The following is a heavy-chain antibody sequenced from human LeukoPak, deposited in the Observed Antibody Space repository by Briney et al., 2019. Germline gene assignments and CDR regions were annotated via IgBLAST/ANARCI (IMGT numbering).Heavy chain of an antibody. CDR1: GGTFSSYA. V-gene: IGHV1-69*05. D-gene: IGHD5-18*01. J-gene: IGHJ6*03. Sequence: SVKVSCKASGGTFSSYAISWVRQAPGQGLEWMGGIIPIFGTANYAQKFQGRVTITTDESTSTAYMELSSLRSEDTAVYYCARDPGGYSYGYGLYYMDVWGKGTTVAVSS. CDR3: ARDPGGYSYGYGLYYMDV. CDR2: IIPIFGTA.